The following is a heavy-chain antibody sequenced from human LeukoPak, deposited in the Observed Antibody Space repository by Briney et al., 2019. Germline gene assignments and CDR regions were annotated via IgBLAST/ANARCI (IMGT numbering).Heavy chain of an antibody. D-gene: IGHD3-22*01. J-gene: IGHJ5*02. CDR1: GGSISSSDYY. Sequence: PSQTLSLTCTVSGGSISSSDYYWSWIRQPPGKGLEWIAYMYYSGSTYYNPSLKSRVTMSADTSKNQLSLKLSSVTAADTAVYCARPYYYDSRIDPWGQGILVTVSS. CDR3: ARPYYYDSRIDP. V-gene: IGHV4-30-4*01. CDR2: MYYSGST.